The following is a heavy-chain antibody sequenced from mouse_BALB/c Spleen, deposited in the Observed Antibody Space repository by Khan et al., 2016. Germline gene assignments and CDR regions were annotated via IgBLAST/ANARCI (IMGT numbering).Heavy chain of an antibody. V-gene: IGHV1-9*01. J-gene: IGHJ3*01. CDR2: ILPGTDTT. CDR3: ARERLGYLFVY. CDR1: GYTFNSCW. D-gene: IGHD3-1*01. Sequence: QVQLQQSGAELMKPGASVKISCKATGYTFNSCWIEWVKQRPGHGLEWIGEILPGTDTTDYHEKFKDRAAFTADTSSNAAYMQLSSLTSEDSAVYYCARERLGYLFVYWGQGTLVTVSA.